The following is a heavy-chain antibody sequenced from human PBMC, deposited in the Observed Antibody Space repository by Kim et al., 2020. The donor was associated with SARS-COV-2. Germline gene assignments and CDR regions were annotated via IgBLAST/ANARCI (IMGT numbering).Heavy chain of an antibody. J-gene: IGHJ6*02. CDR3: ARPGIQLWFPDLYGMDV. D-gene: IGHD5-18*01. Sequence: ASVKVSCKASGYTFTSYAMNWVRQAPGQGLEWMGWINTNTGNPTYAQGFTGRFVFSLDTSVSTAYLQISSLKAEDTAVYYCARPGIQLWFPDLYGMDVWGQGTTVTVSS. CDR2: INTNTGNP. CDR1: GYTFTSYA. V-gene: IGHV7-4-1*02.